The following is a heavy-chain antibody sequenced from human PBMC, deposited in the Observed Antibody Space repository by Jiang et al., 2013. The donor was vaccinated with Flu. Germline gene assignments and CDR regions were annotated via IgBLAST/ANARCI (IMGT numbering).Heavy chain of an antibody. Sequence: QSGSELKKPGASVKVSCKASGFTFTDYAINWVRQAPGQGLEWMGWINAKTGNPTYGQGFTGRFAFSLDTSVSTAYLQISSLRTEDTAVYYCARGDYCIGDVCYLKWFDPWGQGTLVTVSS. V-gene: IGHV7-4-1*02. CDR1: GFTFTDYA. D-gene: IGHD2-8*02. J-gene: IGHJ5*02. CDR2: INAKTGNP. CDR3: ARGDYCIGDVCYLKWFDP.